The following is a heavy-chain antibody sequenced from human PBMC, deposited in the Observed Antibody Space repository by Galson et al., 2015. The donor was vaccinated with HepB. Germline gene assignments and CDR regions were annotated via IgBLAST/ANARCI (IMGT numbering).Heavy chain of an antibody. V-gene: IGHV3-23*01. J-gene: IGHJ4*02. D-gene: IGHD6-13*01. Sequence: SLRLSCAASGFTFSSFAMTWVRQAPGKGLEWVSAISGSGGSTYYADSVKGRFTISRDNSKNTLYLQMNSLRAENTAVYYCAKGIGAYSNRPFDYWGQGILVTVSS. CDR2: ISGSGGST. CDR1: GFTFSSFA. CDR3: AKGIGAYSNRPFDY.